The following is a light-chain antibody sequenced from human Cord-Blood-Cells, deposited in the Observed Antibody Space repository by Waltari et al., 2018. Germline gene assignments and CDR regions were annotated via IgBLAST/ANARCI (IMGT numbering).Light chain of an antibody. J-gene: IGLJ2*01. CDR1: SSDVGGYNY. V-gene: IGLV2-11*01. Sequence: QSALTQPRSVSGSPGQSVTISCTGTSSDVGGYNYVSWYQQHPGKAPKRMLYDVSKRPSGVPDRFSGSKSGNTASLTISGLQAEDEADYYCCSYAGSYTFVVFGGGTKLTVL. CDR3: CSYAGSYTFVV. CDR2: DVS.